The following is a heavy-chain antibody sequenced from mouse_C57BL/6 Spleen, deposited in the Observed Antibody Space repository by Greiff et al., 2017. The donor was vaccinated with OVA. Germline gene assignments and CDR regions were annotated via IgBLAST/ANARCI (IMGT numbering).Heavy chain of an antibody. J-gene: IGHJ1*03. CDR3: TRDPSLYYYGSSSWYFDV. Sequence: EVQLVESGEGLVKPGGSLKLSCAASGFTFSSYAMSWVRQTPEKRLEWVAYISSGGDYIYYADTVKGRFTISRDNARNTLYLQMSSLKSEDTAMYYCTRDPSLYYYGSSSWYFDVWGTGTTVTVSS. V-gene: IGHV5-9-1*02. CDR2: ISSGGDYI. CDR1: GFTFSSYA. D-gene: IGHD1-1*01.